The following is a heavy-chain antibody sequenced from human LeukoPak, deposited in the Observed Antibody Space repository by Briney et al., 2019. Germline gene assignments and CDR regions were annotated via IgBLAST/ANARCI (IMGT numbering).Heavy chain of an antibody. V-gene: IGHV1-18*01. CDR3: ARGGHCTRGVCYFFEY. J-gene: IGHJ4*02. D-gene: IGHD2-8*02. CDR2: ISPYNGDT. CDR1: GYTFTSYG. Sequence: ASVKVSCKASGYTFTSYGISWVRQAPGQGLEWMGWISPYNGDTNHIQKLQGRVAMTTDTSTDTAYLELTSLTSDDTAVYYCARGGHCTRGVCYFFEYWGQGTLVIVSS.